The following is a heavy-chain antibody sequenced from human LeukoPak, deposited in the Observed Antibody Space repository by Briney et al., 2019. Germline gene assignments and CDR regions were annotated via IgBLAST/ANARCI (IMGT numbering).Heavy chain of an antibody. V-gene: IGHV3-30*02. J-gene: IGHJ4*02. Sequence: HSGGSLRLSCAASGFIFSSNDIHWVRQAPGKGLEWVSYIRFDASEKYYIDSVKGRFTISRDNSKNTLYLQMNSLRAEDTAVYYCAVRSVDTAMVDYWGQGTLVTVSS. CDR1: GFIFSSND. CDR2: IRFDASEK. CDR3: AVRSVDTAMVDY. D-gene: IGHD5-18*01.